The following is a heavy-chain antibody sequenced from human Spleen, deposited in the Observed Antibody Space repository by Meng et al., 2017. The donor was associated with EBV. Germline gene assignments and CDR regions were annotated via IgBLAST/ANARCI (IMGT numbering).Heavy chain of an antibody. CDR1: GGSLSGYH. Sequence: VKLHEWGAGRLKPSETLSLTCAVFGGSLSGYHWSWIRQPPGMGLEWIGEIYHTGITTYNSSLKSRVTLSLNTSNNQFSLNLSSVTAADTAVYYCARGAWDGSGTRPFDHWGQGTLVTVSS. J-gene: IGHJ4*02. D-gene: IGHD3-10*01. CDR3: ARGAWDGSGTRPFDH. CDR2: IYHTGIT. V-gene: IGHV4-34*01.